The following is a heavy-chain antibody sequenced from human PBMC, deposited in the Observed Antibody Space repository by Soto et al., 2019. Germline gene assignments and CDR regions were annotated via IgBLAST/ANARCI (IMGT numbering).Heavy chain of an antibody. V-gene: IGHV3-21*01. Sequence: PGGSLRLSCAASGFTFNSYSMNWVRQAPGKGLEWVSFISSSSTYIYYADSVKGRFTISRDNAKNSLYLQMNSPRAEDTAVYYCAKDVYSGHDYYYYYGMDVWGQGTTVTVSS. D-gene: IGHD5-12*01. J-gene: IGHJ6*02. CDR3: AKDVYSGHDYYYYYGMDV. CDR1: GFTFNSYS. CDR2: ISSSSTYI.